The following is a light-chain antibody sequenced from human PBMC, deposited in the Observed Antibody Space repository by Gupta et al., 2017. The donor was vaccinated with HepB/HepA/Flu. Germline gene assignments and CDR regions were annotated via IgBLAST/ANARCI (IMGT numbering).Light chain of an antibody. J-gene: IGLJ2*01. CDR1: SSNIGAGYD. CDR3: QSYDSSLSVHVV. V-gene: IGLV1-40*01. CDR2: GNS. Sequence: QSVLPQPPSVSGAPGQRVPISCTGSSSNIGAGYDVHWYQQLPGTAPKLLIYGNSNRPSGVPDRFSGSKSGTSASLAITGLQAEDEADYYCQSYDSSLSVHVVFGGGTKLTVL.